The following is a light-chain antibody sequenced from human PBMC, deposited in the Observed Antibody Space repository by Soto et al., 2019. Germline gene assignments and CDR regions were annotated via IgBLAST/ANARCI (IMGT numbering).Light chain of an antibody. CDR2: GNS. V-gene: IGLV1-40*01. Sequence: SVLTQPPSVSGAPGQRVTISCTGSSSNIGAVYDVHWYQQLPGTAPKLLIYGNSNRPSGVPDRFSGSKSGTSASLAITGLQAEDEADYYCQYYDSSLSGSVFGGGTKLTVL. CDR1: SSNIGAVYD. J-gene: IGLJ2*01. CDR3: QYYDSSLSGSV.